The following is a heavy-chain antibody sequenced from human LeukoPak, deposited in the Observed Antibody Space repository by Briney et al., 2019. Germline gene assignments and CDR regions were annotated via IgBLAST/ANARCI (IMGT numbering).Heavy chain of an antibody. CDR3: ARGPRPRQRYCSGGSCYSDRWGFDC. Sequence: SETLSLTCAVYGESFSGYYWSWIRQSPGKGLEWIGEINHSGITNYNPSLKSRVTILVDTSKNQFSLKLSSVTAADTAVYYCARGPRPRQRYCSGGSCYSDRWGFDCWGQGTLVTVSS. V-gene: IGHV4-34*01. CDR2: INHSGIT. J-gene: IGHJ4*02. CDR1: GESFSGYY. D-gene: IGHD2-15*01.